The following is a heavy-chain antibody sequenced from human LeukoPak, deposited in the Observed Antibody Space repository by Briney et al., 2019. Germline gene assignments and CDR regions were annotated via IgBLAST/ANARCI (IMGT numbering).Heavy chain of an antibody. J-gene: IGHJ5*01. CDR3: ARTSFTTTWHHFDS. CDR1: GFLFSSYV. V-gene: IGHV3-64*01. Sequence: PGGSLRLSCAASGFLFSSYVMHWVRQAPGKGLEYVSSISSNGINTYYANSVKGRFTISRDNSKNMMYLQMGSLRAEDMAIYYCARTSFTTTWHHFDSWGQGTLVTVSS. D-gene: IGHD1-14*01. CDR2: ISSNGINT.